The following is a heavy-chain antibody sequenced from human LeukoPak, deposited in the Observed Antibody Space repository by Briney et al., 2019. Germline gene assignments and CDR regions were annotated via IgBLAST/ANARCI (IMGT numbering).Heavy chain of an antibody. D-gene: IGHD3-10*01. CDR3: ARIDSGRNYGMDV. Sequence: GESLKISCKGSGYSFTRYWIGWVRQMPGKGLEWMGIVYPGDSDTRYSPSFQGQVTISADKSISTAYLQWSSLKASDTAMYYCARIDSGRNYGMDVWGQGTTVTVSS. CDR1: GYSFTRYW. J-gene: IGHJ6*02. V-gene: IGHV5-51*01. CDR2: VYPGDSDT.